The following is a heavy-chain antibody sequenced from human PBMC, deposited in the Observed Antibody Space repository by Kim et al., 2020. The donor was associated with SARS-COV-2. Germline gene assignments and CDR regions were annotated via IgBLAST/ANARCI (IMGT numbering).Heavy chain of an antibody. J-gene: IGHJ4*02. Sequence: ASVKVSCKASGYTFTSYDINWVRQATGQGLEWMGWMNPNSGNTGYAQKFQGRVTMTRNTSISTAYMELSSLRSEDTAVYYCARVTRLEMAKITADFDYWGQGTLVTASS. CDR1: GYTFTSYD. D-gene: IGHD5-12*01. V-gene: IGHV1-8*01. CDR2: MNPNSGNT. CDR3: ARVTRLEMAKITADFDY.